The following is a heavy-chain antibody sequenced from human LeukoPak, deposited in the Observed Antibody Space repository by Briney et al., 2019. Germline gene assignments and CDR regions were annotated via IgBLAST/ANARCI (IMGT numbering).Heavy chain of an antibody. D-gene: IGHD3-10*01. V-gene: IGHV4-34*01. Sequence: SETLSLTCAVYGGSFSGYYWSWIRQPPGKGLEWIGEINHSGGTNYNPSLKSRVTISVDTSKNQFSLKLSSVTAADTAVYYCARGRIFMVRGVIKNYFDYWGQGTLVTVSS. CDR1: GGSFSGYY. CDR3: ARGRIFMVRGVIKNYFDY. J-gene: IGHJ4*02. CDR2: INHSGGT.